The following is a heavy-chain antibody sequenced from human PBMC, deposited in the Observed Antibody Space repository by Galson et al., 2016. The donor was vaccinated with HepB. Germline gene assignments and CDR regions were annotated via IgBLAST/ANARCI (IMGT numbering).Heavy chain of an antibody. D-gene: IGHD3-3*01. CDR3: ARGRRITIFGVVMGGYFDY. CDR2: IYHSGNT. Sequence: SETLSLTCAVSGGSISSSYWWSWVRKHPGKGLEWIGEIYHSGNTNYNPSLQSRVTILVDTSKNQFSLKLSSVTAADTAVYYCARGRRITIFGVVMGGYFDYWGQGILVTVSS. J-gene: IGHJ4*02. V-gene: IGHV4-4*02. CDR1: GGSISSSYW.